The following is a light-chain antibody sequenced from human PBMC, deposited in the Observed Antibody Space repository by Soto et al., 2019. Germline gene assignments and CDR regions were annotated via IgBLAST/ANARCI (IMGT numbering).Light chain of an antibody. Sequence: DIQMNQSPYTLSASVGDTVTITCRATQSFSNWLAWYQQKPGKAPKFLIYKASTLESGVPSRFSGSRAGTEYTLAISRLEPDEFADHYCLQYNSYSWTFGQGNKVYIK. J-gene: IGKJ1*01. CDR2: KAS. V-gene: IGKV1-5*03. CDR1: QSFSNW. CDR3: LQYNSYSWT.